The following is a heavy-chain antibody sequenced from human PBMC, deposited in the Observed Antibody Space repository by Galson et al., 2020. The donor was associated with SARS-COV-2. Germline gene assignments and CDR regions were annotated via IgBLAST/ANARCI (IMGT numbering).Heavy chain of an antibody. V-gene: IGHV4-30-2*01. J-gene: IGHJ3*02. CDR2: ISHSGST. CDR3: ARLHYGEDATEALDI. D-gene: IGHD4-17*01. Sequence: SETLSLTCAVSGTSISSASYSWNWIRQPPGKGLEWIGYISHSGSTYYNPSLKSRVTISGDRSKNQFSLRLRSVTAADTAVYYGARLHYGEDATEALDIWGPGTRVTV. CDR1: GTSISSASYS.